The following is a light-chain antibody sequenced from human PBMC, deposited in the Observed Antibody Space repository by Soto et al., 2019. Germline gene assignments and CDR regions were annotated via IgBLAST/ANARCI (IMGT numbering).Light chain of an antibody. V-gene: IGLV3-21*02. J-gene: IGLJ2*01. CDR3: QVWDSSSDHSVV. CDR2: DDS. CDR1: NIGSKS. Sequence: SYELTQPPSVSVAPGQTVRITCGGNNIGSKSVHWYQQRPGQAPVLVVYDDSYRPSGIPERFSASNSGNTATLTISRVEAGDEADYYCQVWDSSSDHSVVFGGGTKVTVL.